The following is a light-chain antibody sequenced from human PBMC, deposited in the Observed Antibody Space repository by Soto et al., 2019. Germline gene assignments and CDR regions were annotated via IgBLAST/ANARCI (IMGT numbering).Light chain of an antibody. CDR2: KAS. V-gene: IGKV1-5*03. CDR3: QQYNSYST. CDR1: QSIRNW. Sequence: DIQMTQSPSTLSASVGDRVTITCRASQSIRNWLAWYQQKPGKAPKLLIYKASSLESGVPSRFSGSGSGTDFALTISSLQPDDFATYYCQQYNSYSTFGQGTKLEIK. J-gene: IGKJ2*01.